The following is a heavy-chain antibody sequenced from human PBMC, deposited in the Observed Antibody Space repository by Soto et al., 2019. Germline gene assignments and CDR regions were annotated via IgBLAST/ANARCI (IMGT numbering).Heavy chain of an antibody. CDR3: VRKLGYCSSTSCYDTWFDP. CDR2: IYYSGST. J-gene: IGHJ5*02. Sequence: SETLSLTCTVSGGSISSSSYYWGWIRQPPGKGLEWIGSIYYSGSTYYNPSLKSRVTISVDTSKNQFSLKLSSVTAADTAVYYFVRKLGYCSSTSCYDTWFDPWGQGTLVTVSS. D-gene: IGHD2-2*01. V-gene: IGHV4-39*01. CDR1: GGSISSSSYY.